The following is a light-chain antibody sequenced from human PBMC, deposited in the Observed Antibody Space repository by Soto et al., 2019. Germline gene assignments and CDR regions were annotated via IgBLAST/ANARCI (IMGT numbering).Light chain of an antibody. J-gene: IGKJ5*01. CDR3: QQSYSTPSIT. V-gene: IGKV1-39*01. CDR2: AAS. CDR1: QSISSY. Sequence: DIQLTQSPSSLSASVRDRVSITCRSSQSISSYLHWYQQKPGKAPKLLIYAASSLQSGVPSRFSGSGSGTDFTLTISSLQPEDFATYYCQQSYSTPSITFGQGTRLEIK.